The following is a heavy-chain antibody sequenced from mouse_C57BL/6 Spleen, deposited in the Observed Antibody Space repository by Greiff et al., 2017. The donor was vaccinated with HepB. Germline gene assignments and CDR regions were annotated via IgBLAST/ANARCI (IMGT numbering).Heavy chain of an antibody. Sequence: VQLQQPGAELVMPGASVKLSCKASGYTFTSYWMHWVKQRPGQGLEWIGEIDPSDSYTNYNQKFTGKSTLTVDKSSSTAYMQLSSLTSEDSAVYYCARRDYGALFDYWGQGTTLTVSS. CDR1: GYTFTSYW. J-gene: IGHJ2*01. V-gene: IGHV1-69*01. CDR2: IDPSDSYT. D-gene: IGHD1-1*01. CDR3: ARRDYGALFDY.